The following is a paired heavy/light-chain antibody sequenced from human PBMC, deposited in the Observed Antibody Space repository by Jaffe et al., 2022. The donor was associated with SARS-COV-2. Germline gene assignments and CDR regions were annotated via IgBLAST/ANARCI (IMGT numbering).Heavy chain of an antibody. J-gene: IGHJ4*02. V-gene: IGHV4-61*02. CDR1: GGSISSGSYY. CDR2: IYSSGTT. D-gene: IGHD4-17*01. Sequence: QVQLQESGPGLVKPSQTLSLTCTVSGGSISSGSYYWGWIRQPAGKGLEWIGRIYSSGTTHYRPSLRSRLTISVDTSKNQFSLKLTSVTAADTAVYYCVRESTDYGGNTWGQGALVTVSS. CDR3: VRESTDYGGNT.
Light chain of an antibody. CDR1: QSVLYTSNNQNY. CDR2: WAS. J-gene: IGKJ3*01. V-gene: IGKV4-1*01. Sequence: DIVMTQSPDSLAVSLGERAIINCKSSQSVLYTSNNQNYLAWYQQKPGQPPKQLIYWASTRESGVPDRFSGSGSGTDFTLTISSLQAEDVAVYYCQQYYDTPLTFGPGTKVDIK. CDR3: QQYYDTPLT.